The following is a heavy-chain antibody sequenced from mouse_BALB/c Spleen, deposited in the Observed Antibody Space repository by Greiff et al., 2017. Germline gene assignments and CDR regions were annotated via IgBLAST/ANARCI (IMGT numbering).Heavy chain of an antibody. J-gene: IGHJ4*01. Sequence: VQLQQSGAELARPGASVKLSCKASGYTFTDYYINWVKQRTGQGLEWIGEIYPGSGNTYYNEKFKGKATLTADKSSSTAYMQLSSLTSEDSAVYFCARRIRPSYAMDYWGQGTSVTVSS. V-gene: IGHV1-77*01. CDR1: GYTFTDYY. CDR3: ARRIRPSYAMDY. CDR2: IYPGSGNT.